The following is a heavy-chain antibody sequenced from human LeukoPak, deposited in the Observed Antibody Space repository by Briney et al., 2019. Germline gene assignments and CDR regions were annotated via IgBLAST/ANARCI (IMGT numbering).Heavy chain of an antibody. CDR2: ISGSGGST. CDR3: AKGGDFWSGYSSPAKYFQH. V-gene: IGHV3-23*01. J-gene: IGHJ1*01. Sequence: GGSLRLSCAASGFTFSSYAMSWVRQAPGKGLEWVSAISGSGGSTYYADSVKGRFTISRDNSKNTLYLQMNSLRAEDTAVYYCAKGGDFWSGYSSPAKYFQHWGQGTLVTVSS. D-gene: IGHD3-3*01. CDR1: GFTFSSYA.